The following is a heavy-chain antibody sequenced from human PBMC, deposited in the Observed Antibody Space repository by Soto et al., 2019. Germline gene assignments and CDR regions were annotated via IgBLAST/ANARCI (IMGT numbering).Heavy chain of an antibody. J-gene: IGHJ6*02. CDR1: GGTFSSYA. CDR3: ASSLVVGVSDYYYYGMDV. CDR2: IIPIFGTA. Sequence: SVKVSCKASGGTFSSYAISWVRQAPGQGLEWMGGIIPIFGTANYAQKFQGRVTITADESMSTAYMELSSLRSEDTAVYYCASSLVVGVSDYYYYGMDVWGQGTMVTVSS. V-gene: IGHV1-69*13. D-gene: IGHD1-26*01.